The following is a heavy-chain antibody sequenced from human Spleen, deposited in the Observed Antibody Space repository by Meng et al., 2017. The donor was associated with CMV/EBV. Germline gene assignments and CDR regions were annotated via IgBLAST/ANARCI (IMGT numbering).Heavy chain of an antibody. J-gene: IGHJ3*02. CDR1: GFTLSNAW. CDR2: IKSKTDGGTT. Sequence: GESLKISCAASGFTLSNAWMSWVRQAPGKGLEWVGRIKSKTDGGTTDYAAPVKGRFPISSDDSKNTLYLQMNSLKTEDTAVYYCTTGTGPLRWYPGAFDIWGQGTMVTVSS. CDR3: TTGTGPLRWYPGAFDI. V-gene: IGHV3-15*01. D-gene: IGHD4-23*01.